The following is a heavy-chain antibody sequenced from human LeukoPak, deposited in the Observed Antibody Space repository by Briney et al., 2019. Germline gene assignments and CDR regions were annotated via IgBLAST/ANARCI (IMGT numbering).Heavy chain of an antibody. CDR3: ARVSRTGYSRGWYSYYFDY. J-gene: IGHJ4*02. Sequence: SETLSLTCTVSGGSISSYYWSWIRHPPGKGLEWVGYIYYSVSTNYNPSLKSRVTISVDTSKNQFSLKLSSVTAADKAVYYCARVSRTGYSRGWYSYYFDYWGQGTLVTVSS. CDR2: IYYSVST. V-gene: IGHV4-59*01. D-gene: IGHD6-19*01. CDR1: GGSISSYY.